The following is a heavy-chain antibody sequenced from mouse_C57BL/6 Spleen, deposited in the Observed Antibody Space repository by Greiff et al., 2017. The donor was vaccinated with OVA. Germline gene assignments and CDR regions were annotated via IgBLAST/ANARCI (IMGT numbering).Heavy chain of an antibody. CDR2: IDPSDSET. CDR1: GYTFTSYW. J-gene: IGHJ2*01. D-gene: IGHD4-1*01. CDR3: AREGLTGYFDY. V-gene: IGHV1-52*01. Sequence: QVQLKQPGAELVRPGSSVKLSCKASGYTFTSYWMHWVKQRPIQGLEWIGNIDPSDSETHYNQKFKDKATLTVDKSSSTAYMQLSSLTSEDSAVYYCAREGLTGYFDYWGQGTTLTVSS.